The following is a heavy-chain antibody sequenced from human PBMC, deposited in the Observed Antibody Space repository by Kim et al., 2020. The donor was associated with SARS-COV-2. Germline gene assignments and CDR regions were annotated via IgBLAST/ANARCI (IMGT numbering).Heavy chain of an antibody. Sequence: YRDSVKGRFTVSRENARNSLYLHMNDLRAGDTAVYYCARGYSNINYYGLDVWGQGTTVTVSS. J-gene: IGHJ6*02. V-gene: IGHV3-13*01. CDR3: ARGYSNINYYGLDV. D-gene: IGHD4-4*01.